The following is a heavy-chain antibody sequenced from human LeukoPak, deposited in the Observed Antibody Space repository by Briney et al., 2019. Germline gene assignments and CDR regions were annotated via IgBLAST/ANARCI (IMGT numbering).Heavy chain of an antibody. D-gene: IGHD2-15*01. Sequence: GESLQISCKGSGYSFISYWIGWVRQMAGKGLEWMGIIYPDDSDTRYSPSFQGQVTISADKSISTAYLQWSSLKASDTAMYYCARHRKDIGFDSWGQGTLVTVSS. CDR2: IYPDDSDT. CDR3: ARHRKDIGFDS. V-gene: IGHV5-51*01. J-gene: IGHJ4*02. CDR1: GYSFISYW.